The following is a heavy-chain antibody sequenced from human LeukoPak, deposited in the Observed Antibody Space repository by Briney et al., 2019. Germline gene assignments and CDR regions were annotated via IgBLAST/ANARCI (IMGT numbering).Heavy chain of an antibody. CDR3: AVLSCCTSASCYRGFNY. J-gene: IGHJ4*02. D-gene: IGHD2-2*02. CDR1: GDTFTGYQ. CDR2: IDPKNGGT. Sequence: ASVKVTCRASGDTFTGYQMHWVRQAPGQGLEWMGWIDPKNGGTNYAQKFQGRVTMTRDTSITAAYMELNTLKYDDAAVYYCAVLSCCTSASCYRGFNYWGQGTLVTVSS. V-gene: IGHV1-2*02.